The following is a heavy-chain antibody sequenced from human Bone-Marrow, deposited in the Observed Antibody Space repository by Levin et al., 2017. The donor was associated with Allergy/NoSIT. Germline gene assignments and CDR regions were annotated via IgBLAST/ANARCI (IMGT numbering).Heavy chain of an antibody. Sequence: GESLKISCAGSGFFLSRAWMNWVRQAPGKGLEYIGRIRDRGATDYTAPVKGRFTISRDASKNTLFLQMDSLKIEDTAVYFCTTGALSGDNVWDWNWGQGTLVVVSS. CDR3: TTGALSGDNVWDWN. CDR1: GFFLSRAW. V-gene: IGHV3-15*01. D-gene: IGHD3-16*01. J-gene: IGHJ4*02. CDR2: IRDRGAT.